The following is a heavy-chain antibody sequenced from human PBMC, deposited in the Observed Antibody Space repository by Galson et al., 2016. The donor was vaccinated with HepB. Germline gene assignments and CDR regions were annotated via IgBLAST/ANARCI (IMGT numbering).Heavy chain of an antibody. D-gene: IGHD6-19*01. CDR1: GFTFRTYN. Sequence: SLRLSCAASGFTFRTYNMNWVRQAPGKGLEWVSSISSGSSYIYYADPVKGRFTISRDNSKNTLYLQMNSLRAEDSAVYYCARESPHIAVPVLDDWGQGTLVTVSS. J-gene: IGHJ4*02. V-gene: IGHV3-21*01. CDR2: ISSGSSYI. CDR3: ARESPHIAVPVLDD.